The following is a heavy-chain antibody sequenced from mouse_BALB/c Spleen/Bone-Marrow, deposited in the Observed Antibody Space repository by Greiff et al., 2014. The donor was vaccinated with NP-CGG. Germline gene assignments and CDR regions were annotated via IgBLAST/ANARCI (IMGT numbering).Heavy chain of an antibody. J-gene: IGHJ3*01. Sequence: VKLLESGPGQVAPSQSLSITCTVSGFSLNTYDIRWIRQPPGKGLEWLGVIWTGGGTNYNSAFMSRLSNNKDNSKSQVFLKMNSLQTDDTAIYYCVRDGRKEDWFADWGQGTLVTVSA. D-gene: IGHD4-1*01. V-gene: IGHV2-9-2*01. CDR1: GFSLNTYD. CDR2: IWTGGGT. CDR3: VRDGRKEDWFAD.